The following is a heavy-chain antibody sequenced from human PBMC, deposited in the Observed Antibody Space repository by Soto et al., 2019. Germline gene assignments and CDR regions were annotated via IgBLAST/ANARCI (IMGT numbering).Heavy chain of an antibody. V-gene: IGHV3-33*01. CDR3: AIDGTVAGLVDY. CDR1: GFTFSSYG. D-gene: IGHD6-19*01. Sequence: QVQLVESGGGVVQPGRSLRLSCAASGFTFSSYGMHWVRQAPGKGLEWVAVIWYDGSNKYYADSVKGRFTISRDNSKNTLYLQMNSLRAEDTAVDYCAIDGTVAGLVDYWGQGTLVTVSS. J-gene: IGHJ4*02. CDR2: IWYDGSNK.